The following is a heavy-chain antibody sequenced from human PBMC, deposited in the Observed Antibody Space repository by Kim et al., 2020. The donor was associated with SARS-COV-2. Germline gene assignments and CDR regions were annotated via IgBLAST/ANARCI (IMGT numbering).Heavy chain of an antibody. Sequence: NYNPSLKSRVTISADTSKNQFSLKLSSVTAADTAVYYCVRNKRVTASFDPWGQGTLVTVSS. J-gene: IGHJ5*02. D-gene: IGHD4-4*01. CDR3: VRNKRVTASFDP. V-gene: IGHV4-59*01.